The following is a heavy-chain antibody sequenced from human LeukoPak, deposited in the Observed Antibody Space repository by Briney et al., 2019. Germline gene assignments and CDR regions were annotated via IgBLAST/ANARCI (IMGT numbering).Heavy chain of an antibody. V-gene: IGHV3-11*01. CDR2: ISSSGSTI. CDR1: GFTFSYYY. Sequence: GGSLTLSCAASGFTFSYYYMSWIRQAPGKGLEWVSYISSSGSTIYYADSVKGRFTISRDNAKNSLYLQMNSLRAEDTAVYYCARGIAVAGTKSNRFDAFDIWGQGTMVTVSS. D-gene: IGHD6-19*01. J-gene: IGHJ3*02. CDR3: ARGIAVAGTKSNRFDAFDI.